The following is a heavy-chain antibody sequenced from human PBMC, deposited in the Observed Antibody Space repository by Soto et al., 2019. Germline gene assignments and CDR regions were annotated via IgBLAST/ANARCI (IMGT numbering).Heavy chain of an antibody. D-gene: IGHD6-13*01. Sequence: ASVKVSCKASGYTFTSYYMHWVRQAPGQGLEWMGIINPSGGSTSYAQKFQGRVTITRDTSASTAYMELSSLRSEDTAVYYCARDVAALDYWGQGTQVTVSS. J-gene: IGHJ4*02. CDR3: ARDVAALDY. V-gene: IGHV1-46*01. CDR1: GYTFTSYY. CDR2: INPSGGST.